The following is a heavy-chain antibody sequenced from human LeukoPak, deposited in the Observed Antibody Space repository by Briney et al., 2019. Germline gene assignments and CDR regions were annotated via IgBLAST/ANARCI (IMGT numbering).Heavy chain of an antibody. CDR3: ARNDNYYDSSGYYPDYYGMDV. CDR1: GFTFSSYG. D-gene: IGHD3-22*01. Sequence: GGSLRLSCAASGFTFSSYGMHWVRQAPGKGLEWVAVISYDGSNKYYADSVKGRFTISRDNSKNTLYLQMNSLRAEDTAVYYCARNDNYYDSSGYYPDYYGMDVWGQGTTVTVSS. CDR2: ISYDGSNK. V-gene: IGHV3-30*03. J-gene: IGHJ6*02.